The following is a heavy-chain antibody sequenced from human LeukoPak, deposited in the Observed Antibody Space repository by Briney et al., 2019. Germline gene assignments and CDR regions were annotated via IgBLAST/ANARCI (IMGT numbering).Heavy chain of an antibody. CDR2: IYHSGST. J-gene: IGHJ5*02. Sequence: SETLSLTCTVSGYSISSGYYWGWIRQPPGKGLEWIGSIYHSGSTYYNPSLKSRVTISVDTSKNQFSLKLSSVTAADTAVYYCARVIAVAGFDPWGQGTLVTVSS. CDR3: ARVIAVAGFDP. V-gene: IGHV4-38-2*02. CDR1: GYSISSGYY. D-gene: IGHD6-19*01.